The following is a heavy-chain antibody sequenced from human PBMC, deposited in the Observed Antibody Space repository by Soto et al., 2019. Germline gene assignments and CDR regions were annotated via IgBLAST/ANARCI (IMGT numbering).Heavy chain of an antibody. D-gene: IGHD2-15*01. CDR2: IIPIFDSP. V-gene: IGHV1-69*06. CDR3: ARGAECRGYCLKKFTWIDP. CDR1: AGSFSTYA. Sequence: QVQLVQSGAEVKKPGSSVRDSCKASAGSFSTYAFSWVRQAPGHGLEWMGGIIPIFDSPYYAQNFQGRVTIAADRSTSTVYMELSSLTPEDTAVYYCARGAECRGYCLKKFTWIDPWGQGTLVTVSS. J-gene: IGHJ5*02.